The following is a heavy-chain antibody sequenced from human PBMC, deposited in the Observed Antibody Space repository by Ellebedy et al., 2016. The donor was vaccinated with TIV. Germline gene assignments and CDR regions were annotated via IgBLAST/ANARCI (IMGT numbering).Heavy chain of an antibody. V-gene: IGHV1-8*02. D-gene: IGHD5-18*01. CDR1: GYTLTDLS. CDR2: MNPNSGNT. J-gene: IGHJ4*02. CDR3: ARGGYSFGSGDFDY. Sequence: ASVKVSCKVSGYTLTDLSMHWVRQAPGKGLEWMGWMNPNSGNTGYAQKFQGRVTMTRNTSISTAYMELSSLRSEDTAVYYCARGGYSFGSGDFDYWGQGTLVTVSS.